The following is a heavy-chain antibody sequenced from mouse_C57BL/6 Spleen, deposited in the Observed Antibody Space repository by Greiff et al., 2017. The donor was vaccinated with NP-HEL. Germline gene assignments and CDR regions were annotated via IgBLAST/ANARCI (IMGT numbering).Heavy chain of an antibody. D-gene: IGHD1-1*01. CDR2: ISYDGSN. V-gene: IGHV3-6*01. J-gene: IGHJ2*01. Sequence: EVQLQESGPGLVKPSQSLSLTCSVTGYSITSGYYWNWIRQFPGNKLEWMGYISYDGSNNYNPSLKNRISITRDTSKNQFFLKLNSVTTEDTATYYCARADGSSYEDYWGQGTTLTVSS. CDR3: ARADGSSYEDY. CDR1: GYSITSGYY.